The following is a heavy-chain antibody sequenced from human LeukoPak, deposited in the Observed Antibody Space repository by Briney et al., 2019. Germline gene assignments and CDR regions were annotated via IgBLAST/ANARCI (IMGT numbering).Heavy chain of an antibody. Sequence: GGSLRLSCAASGFTLSSYSMNWVRQAPGKGLEWVSSISSSSSYIYYADSVKGRFTISRDNVKNSLFLQMNSLRAEDTAVYYCARGGTTVVTDYGYWGQGTLVTVSS. V-gene: IGHV3-21*01. D-gene: IGHD4-23*01. J-gene: IGHJ4*02. CDR1: GFTLSSYS. CDR3: ARGGTTVVTDYGY. CDR2: ISSSSSYI.